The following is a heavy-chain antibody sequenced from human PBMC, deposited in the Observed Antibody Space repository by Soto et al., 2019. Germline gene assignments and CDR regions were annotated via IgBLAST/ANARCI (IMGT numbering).Heavy chain of an antibody. CDR2: TYHSGST. CDR1: GGSISSSNW. J-gene: IGHJ3*02. V-gene: IGHV4-4*02. D-gene: IGHD4-17*01. CDR3: AGSTVTTPHNAFDI. Sequence: SETLSLTCAVSGGSISSSNWWSWVRQPPGKGLEWIGETYHSGSTNYNPSLKSRVTISVDKSKNQFSLKLSSVTAADTAVYYCAGSTVTTPHNAFDIWGQGTMVTVSS.